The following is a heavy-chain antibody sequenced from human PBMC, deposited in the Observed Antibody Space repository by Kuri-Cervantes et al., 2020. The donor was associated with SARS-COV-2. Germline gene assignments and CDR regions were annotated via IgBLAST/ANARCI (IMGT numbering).Heavy chain of an antibody. V-gene: IGHV1-2*02. CDR1: GYSFGAYY. CDR2: ISPDNGAT. CDR3: ARGNPATTDAFDI. D-gene: IGHD5-12*01. Sequence: ASVKVSCKASGYSFGAYYIHWLRQAPGQRPQWIGWISPDNGATHSGQKVLGRITMTRDTSTRTVFMELRDLSFDDTATYYFARGNPATTDAFDIWGQGTMVTVSS. J-gene: IGHJ3*02.